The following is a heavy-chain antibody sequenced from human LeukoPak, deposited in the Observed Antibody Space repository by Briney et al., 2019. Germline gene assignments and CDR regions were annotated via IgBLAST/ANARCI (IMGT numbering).Heavy chain of an antibody. V-gene: IGHV1-69*04. J-gene: IGHJ3*02. D-gene: IGHD2-15*01. CDR2: IIPILGIA. CDR3: ARDVGVYCSGGSCADAFDI. CDR1: GGTFSSYA. Sequence: SVKVPCKASGGTFSSYAISWVRQAPGQGLEWMGRIIPILGIANYAQKFQGRVTITADKSTSTAYMELSSLRSEDTAVYYCARDVGVYCSGGSCADAFDIWGQGTMVTVSS.